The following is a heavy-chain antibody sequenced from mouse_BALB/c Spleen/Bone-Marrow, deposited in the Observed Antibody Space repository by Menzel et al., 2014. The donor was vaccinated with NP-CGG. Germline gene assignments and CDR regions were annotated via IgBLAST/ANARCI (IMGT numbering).Heavy chain of an antibody. D-gene: IGHD1-1*01. CDR2: IWAGGST. CDR1: GFSLTSYG. J-gene: IGHJ4*01. CDR3: ARGYYYGSTYYYAMDY. Sequence: VMLVESGPGLVAPSQSLSIPCTVSGFSLTSYGVHWVRQPPGKGLEWLGVIWAGGSTNYNSALMSRLSISKDNSKSQVFLKMNSLQTDDTAMYYCARGYYYGSTYYYAMDYWGQGTSVTVSS. V-gene: IGHV2-9*02.